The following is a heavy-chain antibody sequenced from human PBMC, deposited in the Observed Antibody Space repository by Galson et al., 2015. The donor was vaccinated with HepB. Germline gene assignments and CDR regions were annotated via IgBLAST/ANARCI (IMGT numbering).Heavy chain of an antibody. Sequence: PALVKPTQTLTLTCTFSGFSLSTSGVGVGWIRQPPGKALEWLALIYWDDDKRYSPSLKSRLTITKDTSKNQVVLTMTNMDPVDTATYYCAHNTYIAAASRKEPNWFDPWGQGTLVTVSS. J-gene: IGHJ5*02. V-gene: IGHV2-5*02. D-gene: IGHD6-13*01. CDR1: GFSLSTSGVG. CDR2: IYWDDDK. CDR3: AHNTYIAAASRKEPNWFDP.